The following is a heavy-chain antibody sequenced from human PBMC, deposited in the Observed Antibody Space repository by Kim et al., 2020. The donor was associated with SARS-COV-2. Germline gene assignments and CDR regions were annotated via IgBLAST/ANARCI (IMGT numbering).Heavy chain of an antibody. J-gene: IGHJ4*02. CDR3: AGMDYFDY. Sequence: GGSLRLSCAASGFTFSSYAMHWVRQAPGKGLEWVAVISYDGSNKYYADSVKGRFTISRDNSKNTLYLQMNSLRAEDTAVYYCAGMDYFDYWGQGTLVTVSS. V-gene: IGHV3-30-3*01. CDR1: GFTFSSYA. CDR2: ISYDGSNK.